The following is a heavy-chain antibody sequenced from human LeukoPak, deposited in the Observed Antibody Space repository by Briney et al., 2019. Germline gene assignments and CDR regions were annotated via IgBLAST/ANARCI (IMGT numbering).Heavy chain of an antibody. CDR1: GFTFSSYA. Sequence: GGSLRLSCAASGFTFSSYAMHWVRQAPGKGLEWVAVISYDGSNKYYADSVKGRFTISRDNSKNTLYLQMNSLGAEDTAVYYCAGASGSSWDYYFDYWGQGTLVTVSS. CDR2: ISYDGSNK. V-gene: IGHV3-30-3*01. D-gene: IGHD6-13*01. J-gene: IGHJ4*02. CDR3: AGASGSSWDYYFDY.